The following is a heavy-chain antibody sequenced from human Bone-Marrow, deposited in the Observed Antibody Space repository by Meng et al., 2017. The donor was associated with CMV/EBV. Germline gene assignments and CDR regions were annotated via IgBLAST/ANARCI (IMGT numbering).Heavy chain of an antibody. J-gene: IGHJ4*02. Sequence: GESLKISCAASGFTFSDYYMSWIRQAPGKGLEWVSYISSSGSTIYYADSVKGRFTISRDNSKNTLYLQMNSLRAEDTAVYYCAKDLSNYYDSSFDYWGQGTLVTVSS. D-gene: IGHD3-22*01. V-gene: IGHV3-11*01. CDR1: GFTFSDYY. CDR3: AKDLSNYYDSSFDY. CDR2: ISSSGSTI.